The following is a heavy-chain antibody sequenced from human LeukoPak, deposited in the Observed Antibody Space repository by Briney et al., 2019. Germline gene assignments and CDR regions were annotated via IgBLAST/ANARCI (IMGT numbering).Heavy chain of an antibody. V-gene: IGHV1-8*01. CDR3: ARGEYQLPGDY. D-gene: IGHD2-2*01. CDR1: GYTFTSYD. CDR2: MNPNSGNT. Sequence: ASVKVSCKASGYTFTSYDINWVRQATGQGLEWMGWMNPNSGNTGYAQKLQGRVTMTRNTSISTAYMELSSLRAEDTAVYYCARGEYQLPGDYWGQGTLVTVSS. J-gene: IGHJ4*02.